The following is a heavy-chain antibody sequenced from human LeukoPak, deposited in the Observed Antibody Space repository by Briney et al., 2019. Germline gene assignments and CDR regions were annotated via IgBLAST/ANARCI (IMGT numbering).Heavy chain of an antibody. CDR1: GGSFSGYY. J-gene: IGHJ6*02. Sequence: SETLSLTCAVYGGSFSGYYWSWIRQPPGKGLEWIGEINHSGSTNYNPSLKSRVTISVDTSKNQFSLKLSSVTAADMAVYYCARVGGTNYYYYGMDVWGQGATVTVSS. D-gene: IGHD3-10*01. CDR2: INHSGST. CDR3: ARVGGTNYYYYGMDV. V-gene: IGHV4-34*01.